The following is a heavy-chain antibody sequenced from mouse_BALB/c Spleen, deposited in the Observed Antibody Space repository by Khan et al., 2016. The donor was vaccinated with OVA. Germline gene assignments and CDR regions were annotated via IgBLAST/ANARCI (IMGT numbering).Heavy chain of an antibody. J-gene: IGHJ4*01. CDR2: ISYGGST. D-gene: IGHD1-1*01. V-gene: IGHV3-2*02. CDR1: GYSITSDYA. Sequence: VQLKESGPGLVKPSQSLSLTCTVTGYSITSDYAWDWIRQFPGNKLEWMGYISYGGSTSYNPSLKSRISITRDTSKNQFFLQLNSVTTEDTTTYYCARKNYYGYTMDYWSQGTSVTVSS. CDR3: ARKNYYGYTMDY.